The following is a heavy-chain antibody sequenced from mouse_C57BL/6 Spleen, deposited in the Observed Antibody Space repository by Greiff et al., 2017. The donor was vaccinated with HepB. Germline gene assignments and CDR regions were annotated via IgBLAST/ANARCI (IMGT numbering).Heavy chain of an antibody. D-gene: IGHD1-1*01. J-gene: IGHJ1*03. CDR1: GYSFTDYN. CDR3: ARRNLGDYYGSSYWYFDV. Sequence: EVQLQQSGPELVKPGASVKISCKASGYSFTDYNMNWVKQSNGKSLEWIGVINPNYGTTSYNQKFKGKATLTVDQSSSTAYMQLNSLTSEDSAVYYCARRNLGDYYGSSYWYFDVWGTGTTVTVSS. V-gene: IGHV1-39*01. CDR2: INPNYGTT.